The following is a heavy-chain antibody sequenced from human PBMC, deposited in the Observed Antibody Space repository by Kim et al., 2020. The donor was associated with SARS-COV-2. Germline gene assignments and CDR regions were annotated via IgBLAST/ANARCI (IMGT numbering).Heavy chain of an antibody. D-gene: IGHD3-16*02. CDR1: GYTLTELS. CDR2: FDPEDGET. V-gene: IGHV1-24*01. Sequence: ASVKVSCKVSGYTLTELSMHWVRQAPGKGLEWMGGFDPEDGETIYAQKFQGRVTMTEDTSTDTAYMELSSLRSEDTAVYYCATVGGRAFGGVIGEFDYWGQGTLVTVSS. CDR3: ATVGGRAFGGVIGEFDY. J-gene: IGHJ4*02.